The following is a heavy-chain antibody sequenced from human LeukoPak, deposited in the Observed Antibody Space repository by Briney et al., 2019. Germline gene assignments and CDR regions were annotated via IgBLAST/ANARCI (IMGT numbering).Heavy chain of an antibody. CDR3: AKELGRFLDPLDY. D-gene: IGHD1-1*01. J-gene: IGHJ4*02. Sequence: PGRSLRLSCAASGFTFSSYGMHWVRQAPGKGLEWVAVISYDGSNKYYADSVKGRFTISRDNSKNTLYLQMNSLRAEDTAVYYCAKELGRFLDPLDYWGQGTLVTVSS. V-gene: IGHV3-30*18. CDR2: ISYDGSNK. CDR1: GFTFSSYG.